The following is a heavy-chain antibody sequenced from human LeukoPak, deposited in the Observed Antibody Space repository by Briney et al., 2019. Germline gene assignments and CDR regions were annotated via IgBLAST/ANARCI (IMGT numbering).Heavy chain of an antibody. D-gene: IGHD1-26*01. CDR2: ISSSSSYI. CDR3: AKGAYSGTPQTDFDY. Sequence: PGGSLRLSCAASGFTFSSYSMNWVRQAPGKGLEWVSSISSSSSYIYYADSVKGRFTISRDNAKNSLYLQMNSLRAEDTALYYCAKGAYSGTPQTDFDYWGQGTLVTVSS. V-gene: IGHV3-21*04. J-gene: IGHJ4*02. CDR1: GFTFSSYS.